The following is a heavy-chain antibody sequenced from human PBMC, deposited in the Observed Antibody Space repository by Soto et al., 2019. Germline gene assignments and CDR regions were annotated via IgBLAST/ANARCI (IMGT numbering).Heavy chain of an antibody. CDR3: TTYHHESKSSSSFGAFDI. CDR2: IKSKTDGGTT. V-gene: IGHV3-15*01. CDR1: GFTFSNAW. Sequence: GGSLRLSCAASGFTFSNAWMSWVRQAPGKGLEWVGRIKSKTDGGTTDYAAPVKGRFTISRDDSKNTLYLHMNSLKTEDTAVYYWTTYHHESKSSSSFGAFDIWGQGTMVTVSS. J-gene: IGHJ3*02. D-gene: IGHD6-6*01.